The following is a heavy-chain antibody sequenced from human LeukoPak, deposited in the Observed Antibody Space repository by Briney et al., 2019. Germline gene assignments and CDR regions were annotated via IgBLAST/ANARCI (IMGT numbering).Heavy chain of an antibody. D-gene: IGHD3-22*01. V-gene: IGHV3-7*01. J-gene: IGHJ4*02. Sequence: PGGSLTLSCAASGFTFSSYWMSWVRQAPGKGLEWVANIKQDGSEKYYVDSVKGRFTISRDNAKNSLYLQMNSLRAEDTAVYYCARDQGGYYDSSGYYHGLWGQGTLVTVSS. CDR2: IKQDGSEK. CDR3: ARDQGGYYDSSGYYHGL. CDR1: GFTFSSYW.